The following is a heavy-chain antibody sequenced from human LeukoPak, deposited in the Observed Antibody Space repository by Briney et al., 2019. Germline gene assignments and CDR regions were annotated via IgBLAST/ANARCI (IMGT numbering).Heavy chain of an antibody. J-gene: IGHJ4*02. CDR3: ARDSMDYGDYSFDY. CDR1: GFTFSSYS. CDR2: ISPSGTST. D-gene: IGHD4-17*01. Sequence: GGSLRLSCAASGFTFSSYSMNWVRQAPGEGLEWISFISPSGTSTYYADSVKGRFTISRDNAKNSLYLQMNSLRAEDTAVYYCARDSMDYGDYSFDYWGQGTLVTVSS. V-gene: IGHV3-48*04.